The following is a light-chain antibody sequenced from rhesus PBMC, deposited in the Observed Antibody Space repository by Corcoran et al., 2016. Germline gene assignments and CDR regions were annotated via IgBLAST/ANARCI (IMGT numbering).Light chain of an antibody. J-gene: IGKJ3*01. CDR2: AAS. CDR3: QQDYNIPFT. CDR1: QGINTA. Sequence: DIQMTQSPSSLSASVGDRVTVTCRASQGINTALSWYQQKPGKAPTLLIYAASTLQTGVSSRFSGSGSGTDFTLTISSLQPEDVATYYCQQDYNIPFTFGPGTKLDIQ. V-gene: IGKV1-94*01.